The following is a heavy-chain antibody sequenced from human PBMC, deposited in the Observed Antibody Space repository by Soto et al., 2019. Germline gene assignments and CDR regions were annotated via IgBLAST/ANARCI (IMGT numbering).Heavy chain of an antibody. J-gene: IGHJ6*02. V-gene: IGHV3-13*01. CDR1: GFTFNNYD. CDR3: ARDSGYDLTQPGMDV. D-gene: IGHD5-12*01. Sequence: GGSLRLSCAASGFTFNNYDMHWVRQATGKGLEWVAVIGAAGDTHYPGSVKGRFTISRENGKNSVYLQMNSPRAGDTAIYYCARDSGYDLTQPGMDVWGQGTTVTVSS. CDR2: IGAAGDT.